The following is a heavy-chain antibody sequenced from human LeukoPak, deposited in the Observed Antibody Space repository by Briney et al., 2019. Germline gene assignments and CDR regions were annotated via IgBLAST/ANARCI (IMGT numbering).Heavy chain of an antibody. CDR1: GFTFRRFG. Sequence: PGGSLRLSCAASGFTFRRFGMNWVRQAPGKGLEWVSGIYTNGRDTRYADSVKGRFTISRDNSKNTLYLQMHSLRVEDTAVYYCAHLVWEYVGGLDVWGQGTTVTVSS. D-gene: IGHD3/OR15-3a*01. J-gene: IGHJ6*02. CDR2: IYTNGRDT. CDR3: AHLVWEYVGGLDV. V-gene: IGHV3-23*05.